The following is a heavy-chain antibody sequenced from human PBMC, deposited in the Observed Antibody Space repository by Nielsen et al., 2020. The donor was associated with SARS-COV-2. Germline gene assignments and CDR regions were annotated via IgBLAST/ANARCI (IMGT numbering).Heavy chain of an antibody. V-gene: IGHV4-34*01. J-gene: IGHJ4*02. Sequence: SETLSLTCTVSGGSISSYYWSWIRQPPGKGLEWIGEINHSGSTNYNPSLKSRVTISVDTSKNQFSLKLSSVTAADTAVYYCARKAHYYFDYWGQGTLVTVSS. CDR3: ARKAHYYFDY. CDR1: GGSISSYY. CDR2: INHSGST.